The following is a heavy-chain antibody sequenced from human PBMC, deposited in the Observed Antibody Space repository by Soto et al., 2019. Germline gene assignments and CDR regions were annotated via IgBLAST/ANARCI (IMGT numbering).Heavy chain of an antibody. CDR2: LYDSGSI. J-gene: IGHJ4*02. Sequence: SETLSLTCAVYGGSFSGYYCSWIRQPPGKGLEWIGELYDSGSINYNASLKSRVSISVDTSKNQFSLKLSSVTAADTAVYYCASAPYSSSWYYFDYWGQGTLVTVSS. CDR1: GGSFSGYY. CDR3: ASAPYSSSWYYFDY. D-gene: IGHD6-13*01. V-gene: IGHV4-34*01.